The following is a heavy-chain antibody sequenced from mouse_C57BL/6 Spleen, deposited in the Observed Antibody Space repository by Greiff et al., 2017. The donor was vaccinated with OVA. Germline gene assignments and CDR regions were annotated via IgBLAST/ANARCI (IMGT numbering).Heavy chain of an antibody. CDR1: GFTFSDYG. V-gene: IGHV5-17*01. Sequence: EVQLVESGGGLVKPGGSLKLSCAASGFTFSDYGMHWVRQAPEKGLEWVAYISGGSSTIYYADTVKGRFTISRDNAKNTLFLQMTSMRSEDTAMYYCARKDNYYGSSNAMDDWGPGTSVTVSS. CDR3: ARKDNYYGSSNAMDD. J-gene: IGHJ4*01. CDR2: ISGGSSTI. D-gene: IGHD1-1*01.